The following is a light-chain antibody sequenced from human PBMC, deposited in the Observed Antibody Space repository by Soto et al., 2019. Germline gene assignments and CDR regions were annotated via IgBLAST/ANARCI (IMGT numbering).Light chain of an antibody. CDR1: QSVSSSY. CDR2: GAS. Sequence: EIVLTQSPATLSLSPGERATLYCRASQSVSSSYLAWYQQKPGQAPRLLIYGASSRATGIPDRFSGSGSGTGFTLTISRLEPEDFAVYYCQQHGSSPPWTFGQGTKVDIK. V-gene: IGKV3-20*01. J-gene: IGKJ1*01. CDR3: QQHGSSPPWT.